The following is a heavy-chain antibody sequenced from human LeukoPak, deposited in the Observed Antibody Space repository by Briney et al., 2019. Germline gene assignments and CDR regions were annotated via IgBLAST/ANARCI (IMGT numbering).Heavy chain of an antibody. J-gene: IGHJ4*02. V-gene: IGHV4-34*01. CDR3: ARGEGYSDY. Sequence: SETLSLTCAVYGGSFSGYYWSWIRQPPGKGLEWIGEINHSGSTNYNPSLKSRVTISVDTSKNQFSLKLSSVTAADTAVYYCARGEGYSDYWGQGTLVTVSS. CDR2: INHSGST. CDR1: GGSFSGYY.